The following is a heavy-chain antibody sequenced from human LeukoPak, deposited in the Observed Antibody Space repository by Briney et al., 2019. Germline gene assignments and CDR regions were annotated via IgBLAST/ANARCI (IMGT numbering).Heavy chain of an antibody. V-gene: IGHV1-69*13. CDR2: IIPIFGTA. CDR3: ARRPSGRYYYYGMDV. D-gene: IGHD3-10*01. CDR1: GGTFSSYA. J-gene: IGHJ6*02. Sequence: ASVKVSCKASGGTFSSYAISWVRQAPGQGLAWMGGIIPIFGTANYAQKFQGRVTITAEESTSTAYMELSSLRSEDTAVYYCARRPSGRYYYYGMDVWGQGTTVTVSS.